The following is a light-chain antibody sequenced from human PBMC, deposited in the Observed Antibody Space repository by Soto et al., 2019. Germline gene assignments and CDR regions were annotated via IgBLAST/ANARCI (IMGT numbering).Light chain of an antibody. Sequence: QSALTQPASVSGSPGQSTTISCTGTSSDVGSHKLVSWYQKYPGKAPKLMIYEGSKRPSGISNRFSGSKSGNTASLTLSGLQAEDEADYYCCSFAAGSTSVVFGGGTKLTVL. CDR3: CSFAAGSTSVV. CDR1: SSDVGSHKL. CDR2: EGS. V-gene: IGLV2-23*01. J-gene: IGLJ2*01.